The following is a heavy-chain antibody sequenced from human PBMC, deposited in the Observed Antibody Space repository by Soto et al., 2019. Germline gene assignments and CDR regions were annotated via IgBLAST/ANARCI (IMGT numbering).Heavy chain of an antibody. CDR1: GFTFYNYA. Sequence: EVQLLESGGGLVRPGGSLRLSCAASGFTFYNYAMNWVRQAPGKGLEWVSTISGGGAGTNYADSVKGRFTISRDNSRNTVYLQMNSLRAEDTAVYYCAKKGLGSLATYCTTGDCHYAFDVWGQGTLVTVSS. CDR3: AKKGLGSLATYCTTGDCHYAFDV. D-gene: IGHD2-8*01. J-gene: IGHJ3*01. V-gene: IGHV3-23*01. CDR2: ISGGGAGT.